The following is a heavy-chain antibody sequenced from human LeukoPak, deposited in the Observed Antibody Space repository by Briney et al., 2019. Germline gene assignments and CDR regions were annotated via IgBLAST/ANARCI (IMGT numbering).Heavy chain of an antibody. V-gene: IGHV1-18*01. CDR2: ISAYNGNT. D-gene: IGHD3-22*01. CDR3: ARHIIYDSSGRFDY. CDR1: GYTFTSYG. Sequence: ASVKVSCKASGYTFTSYGISWVRQAPGQGLEWMGWISAYNGNTNYAQELQGRVTMTTDTSTSTAYMELRSLRSGDTAVYYCARHIIYDSSGRFDYWGQGTLVTVSS. J-gene: IGHJ4*02.